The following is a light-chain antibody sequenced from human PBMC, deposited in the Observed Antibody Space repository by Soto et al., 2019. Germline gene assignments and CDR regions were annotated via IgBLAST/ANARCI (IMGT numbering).Light chain of an antibody. CDR3: ASRDDNLSGHWM. V-gene: IGLV1-40*01. CDR1: SSNIGAGFD. J-gene: IGLJ3*02. CDR2: AND. Sequence: QSVLTQPPSVSGAPGQRLTISCAGTSSNIGAGFDVHWYQQLPGTAPKLLIYANDDRPSGVPDRFSGSTSGTSASLAITGLQAEDAADYYCASRDDNLSGHWMFGGGTKLTVL.